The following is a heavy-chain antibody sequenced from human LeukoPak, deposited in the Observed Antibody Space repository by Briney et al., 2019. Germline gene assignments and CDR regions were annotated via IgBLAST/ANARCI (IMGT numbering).Heavy chain of an antibody. Sequence: SETLPVTRMVCRGFISSYYWSWLRQPPGKELEGIGYIYYSGSTNYNPSLKSRVTISVDTSKNQFSLKLSSVTAADTAVYYCARGPYCSSTSCYRAIRWFDPWGQGTLVTVSS. CDR1: RGFISSYY. D-gene: IGHD2-2*02. J-gene: IGHJ5*02. CDR2: IYYSGST. V-gene: IGHV4-59*01. CDR3: ARGPYCSSTSCYRAIRWFDP.